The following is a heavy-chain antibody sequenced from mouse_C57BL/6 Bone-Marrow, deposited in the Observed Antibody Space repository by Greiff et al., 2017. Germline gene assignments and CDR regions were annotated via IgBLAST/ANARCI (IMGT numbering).Heavy chain of an antibody. D-gene: IGHD1-2*01. V-gene: IGHV1-63*01. Sequence: QVQLQQSGAELVRPGTSVKMSGKASGYTFTNYWIGWAKQRPGHGLEWIGDIYPGGVYTNYYEKFKGMATLTADKSSSTAYMQFSSLTSEDSAIYYCARDNGHWYFDVWGTGTTVTVSS. CDR1: GYTFTNYW. J-gene: IGHJ1*03. CDR3: ARDNGHWYFDV. CDR2: IYPGGVYT.